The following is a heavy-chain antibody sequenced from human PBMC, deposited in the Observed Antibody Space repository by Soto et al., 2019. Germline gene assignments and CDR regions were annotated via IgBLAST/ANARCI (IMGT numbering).Heavy chain of an antibody. CDR1: GGTPSNSA. D-gene: IGHD6-19*01. Sequence: QVQLVQSGAEVKKPGSSVRVSCKASGGTPSNSAFSWVRQAPGQGLEWMGGIIPVFGIVKYAQNLEGRVTINADESTNTAYMELSSLRYEDRAVYYCASGRIVVVGSLAYYGMDVWGQGTTVTVSS. J-gene: IGHJ6*02. CDR2: IIPVFGIV. V-gene: IGHV1-69*01. CDR3: ASGRIVVVGSLAYYGMDV.